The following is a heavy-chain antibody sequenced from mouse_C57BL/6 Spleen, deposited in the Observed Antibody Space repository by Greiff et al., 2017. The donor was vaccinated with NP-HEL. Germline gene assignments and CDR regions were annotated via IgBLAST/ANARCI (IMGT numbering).Heavy chain of an antibody. Sequence: VHVKQSGAELVKPGASVKLSCTASGFNIKDYYMHWVKQRTEQGLEWIGRIDPEDGETKYAPKFQGKATITADTSSNTAYLQLSSLTSEDTAVYYCARSHYGSSYVVAYWGQGTLVTVSA. V-gene: IGHV14-2*01. D-gene: IGHD1-1*01. CDR2: IDPEDGET. J-gene: IGHJ3*01. CDR3: ARSHYGSSYVVAY. CDR1: GFNIKDYY.